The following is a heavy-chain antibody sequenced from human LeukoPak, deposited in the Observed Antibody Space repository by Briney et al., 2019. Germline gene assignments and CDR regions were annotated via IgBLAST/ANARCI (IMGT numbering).Heavy chain of an antibody. CDR3: ARWAISAAAGRGIDP. V-gene: IGHV4-39*07. CDR2: IYYSGST. D-gene: IGHD6-13*01. J-gene: IGHJ5*02. Sequence: SETLSLTCTVSGGSISSSSYYWGWIRQPPGKGLEWIGSIYYSGSTYYNPSLKSRVTISVDTSKNQFSLKLSSVTAADTAVYYCARWAISAAAGRGIDPWGQGTLVTVSS. CDR1: GGSISSSSYY.